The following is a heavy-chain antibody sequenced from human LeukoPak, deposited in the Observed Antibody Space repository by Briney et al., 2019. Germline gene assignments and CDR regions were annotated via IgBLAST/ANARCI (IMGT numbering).Heavy chain of an antibody. CDR3: VRQISLNS. V-gene: IGHV3-7*01. CDR1: GFTFSDYW. J-gene: IGHJ5*02. D-gene: IGHD2/OR15-2a*01. CDR2: INKDGSEK. Sequence: GGSLRLSCAASGFTFSDYWMSWVRQAPGEGLVWVANINKDGSEKSYVDSVKGRLSISRDNAKNSLSLQMDSLRAEDTAVYFCVRQISLNSWGQGTLATVSS.